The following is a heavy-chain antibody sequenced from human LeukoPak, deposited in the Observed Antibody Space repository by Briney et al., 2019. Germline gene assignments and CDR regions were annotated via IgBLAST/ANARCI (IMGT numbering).Heavy chain of an antibody. V-gene: IGHV3-21*01. CDR1: GFTFSNFA. CDR2: IVGSSST. CDR3: ARIGAGSSRDY. D-gene: IGHD6-13*01. Sequence: GGSLRLSCAASGFTFSNFAMTWVRHAPGKGLEWVSSIVGSSSTYYADSLKGRFTISRDNAKNSLYLQMNSLRAEDTAVYYCARIGAGSSRDYWGQGTLVTVSS. J-gene: IGHJ4*02.